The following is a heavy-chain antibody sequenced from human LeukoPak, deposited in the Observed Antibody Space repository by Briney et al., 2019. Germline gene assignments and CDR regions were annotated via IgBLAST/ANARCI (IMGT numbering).Heavy chain of an antibody. CDR3: TAAPRFTDFADS. V-gene: IGHV3-15*01. J-gene: IGHJ4*02. D-gene: IGHD2-15*01. CDR2: IKSETDGGTT. Sequence: GGSLRLSCTASGFTYSDAWMNWVRQALGKGLEWVGRIKSETDGGTTDFPAHVKGRFSITREASKNTLYLQMNALRIDDTAVYFCTAAPRFTDFADSWGQGTLVTVST. CDR1: GFTYSDAW.